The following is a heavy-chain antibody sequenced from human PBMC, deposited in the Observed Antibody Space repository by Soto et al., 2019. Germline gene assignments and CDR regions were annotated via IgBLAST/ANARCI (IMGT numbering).Heavy chain of an antibody. J-gene: IGHJ6*02. Sequence: QITLKESGPTLVKPTQTLTLTCTFSGFSLSTSGVGVGWIRQPPGKTLEWLGLIYWNDDRRYSPSLKTRLTITKDTSKHQVVLTVTNMAPVDTATYYCVHSLPTSGWYTYYGMDVWGQGTTVTVSS. V-gene: IGHV2-5*01. D-gene: IGHD6-19*01. CDR3: VHSLPTSGWYTYYGMDV. CDR2: IYWNDDR. CDR1: GFSLSTSGVG.